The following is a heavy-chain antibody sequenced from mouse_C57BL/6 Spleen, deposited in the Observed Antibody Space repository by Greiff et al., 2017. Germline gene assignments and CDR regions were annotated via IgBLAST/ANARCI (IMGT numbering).Heavy chain of an antibody. D-gene: IGHD1-1*01. CDR2: IDPSDSET. J-gene: IGHJ4*01. CDR3: ARSVNYGCYAMDY. Sequence: QVQLQQPGAELVRPGSSVTLSCTASGYTFTSYWMHWVQQRPIQGLEWIGNIDPSDSETHYNQKIKDKATLTVDKSSSTAYLTLRRLTSETSAVYYIARSVNYGCYAMDYWGKGTSVTVSS. V-gene: IGHV1-52*01. CDR1: GYTFTSYW.